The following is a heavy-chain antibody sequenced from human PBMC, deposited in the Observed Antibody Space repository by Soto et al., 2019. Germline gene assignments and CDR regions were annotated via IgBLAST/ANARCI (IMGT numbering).Heavy chain of an antibody. CDR3: AKDNNMGYGSAPSDY. V-gene: IGHV3-23*01. D-gene: IGHD3-10*01. CDR2: ISGSGGST. CDR1: GFTFSSYA. J-gene: IGHJ4*02. Sequence: GGSLRLSCAASGFTFSSYAMSWVRQAPGKGLELVSAISGSGGSTYYADSVKGRFTISRDNSKNTLYLQMNSLRAEDTAVYYCAKDNNMGYGSAPSDYWGQGTLVTVSS.